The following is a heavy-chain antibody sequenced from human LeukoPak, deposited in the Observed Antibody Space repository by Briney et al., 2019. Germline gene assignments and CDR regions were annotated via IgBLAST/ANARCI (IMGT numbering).Heavy chain of an antibody. Sequence: PSETLSLTCTVSGAYISNYHWTWVRQTAAQGLEWIGRLYASESTIYNPSLKSRVTMSLDTSKDQMSLTLTSVTAADSAIYYCASLSSGGGFDVWGQGTVVTVSS. V-gene: IGHV4-4*07. CDR3: ASLSSGGGFDV. D-gene: IGHD3-22*01. J-gene: IGHJ3*01. CDR1: GAYISNYH. CDR2: LYASEST.